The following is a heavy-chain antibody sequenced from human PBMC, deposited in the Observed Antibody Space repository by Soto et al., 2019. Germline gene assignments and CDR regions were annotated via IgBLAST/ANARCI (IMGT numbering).Heavy chain of an antibody. CDR3: ARAFGGSYDY. Sequence: EVQLVETGGGLIQPGGSLRLSCAASGFTVSNYYMSWVRQVPEKGLEWVSVIYSSGPTFYADSVRGRFTISRDNSKNTLDLQLNSLRVEDTAVYYCARAFGGSYDYWGQGTLVTVSS. V-gene: IGHV3-53*02. CDR2: IYSSGPT. J-gene: IGHJ4*02. D-gene: IGHD1-26*01. CDR1: GFTVSNYY.